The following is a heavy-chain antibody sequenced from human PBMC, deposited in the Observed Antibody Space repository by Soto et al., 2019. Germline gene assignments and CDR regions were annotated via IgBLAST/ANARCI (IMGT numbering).Heavy chain of an antibody. CDR1: GGSISSYY. Sequence: QVQLQESGPGLVKPSETLSLTCTVSGGSISSYYWSWIRQPPGKGLEWIGYIYYSGSTNYNPSLKSRVTISVDTSKNQFSLKLSSVTAADTAVYYCARELEVGGAFDIWGQGTMVTVSS. J-gene: IGHJ3*02. CDR2: IYYSGST. V-gene: IGHV4-59*01. CDR3: ARELEVGGAFDI. D-gene: IGHD1-1*01.